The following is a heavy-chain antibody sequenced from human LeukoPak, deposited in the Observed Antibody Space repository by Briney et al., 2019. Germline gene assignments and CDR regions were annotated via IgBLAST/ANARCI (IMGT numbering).Heavy chain of an antibody. D-gene: IGHD2-2*01. CDR3: ATYMPFNFYFDY. Sequence: SETLSLTCAVSGGSISSGGYSWSWIRQHPGKGLEWIGYIYYSGSTFYNPSLKSRVTISVDTSKNQFSLKLSSVTAADTAVYYCATYMPFNFYFDYWGQGTLVTVSS. J-gene: IGHJ4*02. V-gene: IGHV4-31*11. CDR1: GGSISSGGYS. CDR2: IYYSGST.